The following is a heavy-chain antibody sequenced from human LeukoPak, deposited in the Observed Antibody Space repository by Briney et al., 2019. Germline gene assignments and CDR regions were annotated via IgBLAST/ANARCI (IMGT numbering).Heavy chain of an antibody. Sequence: PGGSLRLSCAASGFTFSSYAMSWVRQAPGKGLEWVSAISGSGGSTYYADSVKGRFTISRDNSKNTLYLQMNSLRAEDTAVYYCARDVAVEAAMVTSYYYYYMDVWGKGTTVTVSS. CDR1: GFTFSSYA. J-gene: IGHJ6*03. CDR3: ARDVAVEAAMVTSYYYYYMDV. CDR2: ISGSGGST. D-gene: IGHD5-18*01. V-gene: IGHV3-23*01.